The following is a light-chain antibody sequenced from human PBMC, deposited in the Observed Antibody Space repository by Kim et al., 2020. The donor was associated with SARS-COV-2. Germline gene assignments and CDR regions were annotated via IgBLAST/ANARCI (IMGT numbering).Light chain of an antibody. V-gene: IGLV1-40*01. J-gene: IGLJ2*01. CDR3: QTYDRSLSGSL. Sequence: RVTISCTGSSSNIGAGYDVHWYQQLPGAAPKLLIYGHSNRPSGVPDRFSGSKSGTSASLAITGLQAEDEADYYCQTYDRSLSGSLFGGGTKVTVL. CDR2: GHS. CDR1: SSNIGAGYD.